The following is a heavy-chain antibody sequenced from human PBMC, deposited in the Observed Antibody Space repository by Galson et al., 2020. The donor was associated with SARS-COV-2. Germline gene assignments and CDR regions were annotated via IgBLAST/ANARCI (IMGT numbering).Heavy chain of an antibody. V-gene: IGHV3-15*01. Sequence: GGSLRLSCTASGFTFSNVWMSWVRQAPGQGLEWVGRIRSKSDGGAADCAAPVKGRFTISRDDSQNMLYVQMNSLKIEDTAVYYCTTGPIFGAPYQYYYRDVWGKGTTVNVSS. CDR1: GFTFSNVW. CDR3: TTGPIFGAPYQYYYRDV. D-gene: IGHD3-3*01. CDR2: IRSKSDGGAA. J-gene: IGHJ6*03.